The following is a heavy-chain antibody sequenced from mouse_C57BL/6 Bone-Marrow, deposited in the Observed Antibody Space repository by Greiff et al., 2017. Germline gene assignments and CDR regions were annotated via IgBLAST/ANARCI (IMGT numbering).Heavy chain of an antibody. CDR2: IDPSDSNT. J-gene: IGHJ3*01. V-gene: IGHV1-50*01. CDR1: GYTFTSFW. CDR3: ARDGYYDWFAY. D-gene: IGHD2-3*01. Sequence: QVQLQQPGAELVKPGASVKLSCKASGYTFTSFWMQWVKQRPGQGLEWIGEIDPSDSNTNYNQTFKGKATLTVDTSSSTAYMQLSSLTSEDSAVYYCARDGYYDWFAYWGQGTLGTVSA.